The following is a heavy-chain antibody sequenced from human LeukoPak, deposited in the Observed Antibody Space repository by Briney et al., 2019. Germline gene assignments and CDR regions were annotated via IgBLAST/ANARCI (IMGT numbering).Heavy chain of an antibody. D-gene: IGHD6-13*01. CDR2: ISSSGSTI. Sequence: GGSLRLSCAASGFTFSSYEMNWVRQAPGKGLEWVSYISSSGSTIYYADSVKGRFTISRDNAKNSLYLQMNSLRAEDTAVYYCATEGIAAAGVRTIFGYWGQGTLVTVSS. CDR1: GFTFSSYE. CDR3: ATEGIAAAGVRTIFGY. J-gene: IGHJ4*02. V-gene: IGHV3-48*03.